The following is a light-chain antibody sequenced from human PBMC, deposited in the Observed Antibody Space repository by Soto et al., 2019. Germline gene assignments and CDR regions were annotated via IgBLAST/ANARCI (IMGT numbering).Light chain of an antibody. CDR1: QTISTY. V-gene: IGKV1-39*01. Sequence: IELTQSPSSLAASLGDRVTITCRASQTISTYVNWYRQKSGAAPELLIYDASTLQSGVPSRFRGGGSGTDFTLTISSLQLDDFATYYCQQSYNTPLTFGQGTKVDIK. CDR3: QQSYNTPLT. CDR2: DAS. J-gene: IGKJ1*01.